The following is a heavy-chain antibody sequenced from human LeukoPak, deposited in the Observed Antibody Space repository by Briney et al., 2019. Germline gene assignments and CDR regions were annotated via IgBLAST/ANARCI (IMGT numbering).Heavy chain of an antibody. V-gene: IGHV4-34*01. CDR2: INHSGST. CDR3: ARGRGYSGYDSKRIFDY. D-gene: IGHD5-12*01. CDR1: GGSFSGYY. J-gene: IGHJ4*02. Sequence: PSETLSLTCAVYGGSFSGYYWSWIRQPPGKGLEWIGEINHSGSTNYNPSLKSRVTISVDTSKNQFSLKLSSVTAADTAVYYCARGRGYSGYDSKRIFDYWGQGTLVTVSS.